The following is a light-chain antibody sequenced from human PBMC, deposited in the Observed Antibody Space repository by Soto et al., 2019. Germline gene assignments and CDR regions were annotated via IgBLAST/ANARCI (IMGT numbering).Light chain of an antibody. CDR2: DVD. Sequence: QSALTQPPSASESPGQSVTISCSGTIGDVGGYYYVSWYQHHPGRAPKLLIYDVDKRPPGVPSRFSGSKSGNTASLTVSGLQADDEADYYCLSYGCNNNYVFGTGTKLTVL. CDR1: IGDVGGYYY. V-gene: IGLV2-8*01. J-gene: IGLJ1*01. CDR3: LSYGCNNNYV.